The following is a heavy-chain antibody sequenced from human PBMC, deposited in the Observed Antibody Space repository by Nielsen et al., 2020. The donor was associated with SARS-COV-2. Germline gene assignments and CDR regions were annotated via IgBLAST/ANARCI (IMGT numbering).Heavy chain of an antibody. Sequence: ASVKVSCKASGYTFTSYATHWVRQAPGQRLEWMGWINAGNGNTKYSQKFQGRVTITRNTSISTAYMELRSLRSDDTAVYYCARGLVLYYDSSGYEDDYWGQGTLVTVSS. CDR3: ARGLVLYYDSSGYEDDY. CDR2: INAGNGNT. V-gene: IGHV1-3*01. CDR1: GYTFTSYA. D-gene: IGHD3-22*01. J-gene: IGHJ4*02.